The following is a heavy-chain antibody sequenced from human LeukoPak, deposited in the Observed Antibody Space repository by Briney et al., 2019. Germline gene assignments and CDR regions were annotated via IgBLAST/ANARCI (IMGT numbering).Heavy chain of an antibody. CDR3: AKVVVVAARGRWFDP. CDR1: GFTVSSNY. V-gene: IGHV3-66*01. Sequence: GGSLRLSCAASGFTVSSNYMNWVRQAPGKGLEWVSVIYSGGNTYYADSVKGRFTISRDNFKNTLYLQMNSLRAEDTAVYYCAKVVVVAARGRWFDPWGQGTLVTVSS. J-gene: IGHJ5*02. D-gene: IGHD2-15*01. CDR2: IYSGGNT.